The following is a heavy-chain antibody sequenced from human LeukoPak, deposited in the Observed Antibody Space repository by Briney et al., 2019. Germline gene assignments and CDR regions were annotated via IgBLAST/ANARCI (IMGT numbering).Heavy chain of an antibody. CDR3: ARGQKVDGWFDP. CDR2: IYYSGST. CDR1: GGSISSGDYY. J-gene: IGHJ5*02. V-gene: IGHV4-30-4*01. D-gene: IGHD2-2*01. Sequence: SETLSLTCTVSGGSISSGDYYWSWIRQPPGKGLEWIGYIYYSGSTYYNPSLKSRVTISVDTSKNQFSLKLSSVTAADTAVYYCARGQKVDGWFDPWGQGTLVTVSS.